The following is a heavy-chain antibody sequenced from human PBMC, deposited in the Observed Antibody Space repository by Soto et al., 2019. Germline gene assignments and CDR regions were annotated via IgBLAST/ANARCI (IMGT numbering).Heavy chain of an antibody. CDR1: GGTCSSYA. D-gene: IGHD6-13*01. Sequence: QVQLVQSEAEVKNPGSSVKVSCKASGGTCSSYAISCVRHAPGQELELMGRIITIFGTANYTQKFQGRVTITADESTSTAYMELSSLRSEDTAVYYCATYSSSWSHRGGWFAPWGQGTLVTVTS. V-gene: IGHV1-69*18. CDR3: ATYSSSWSHRGGWFAP. J-gene: IGHJ5*02. CDR2: IITIFGTA.